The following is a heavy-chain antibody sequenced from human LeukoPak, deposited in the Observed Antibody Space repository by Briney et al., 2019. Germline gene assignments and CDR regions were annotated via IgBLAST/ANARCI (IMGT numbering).Heavy chain of an antibody. CDR1: GFTVSSSY. V-gene: IGHV3-53*01. J-gene: IGHJ5*02. CDR3: ARSDYGDYDCFDP. Sequence: SGGSLRLSCAASGFTVSSSYMSWVRQAPGKGLEWVSVFYSGGKTYYTDSVKGRFTISRDNSKNTLYLQMNSLRAEDTAVYYCARSDYGDYDCFDPWGQGTLVTVSS. D-gene: IGHD4-17*01. CDR2: FYSGGKT.